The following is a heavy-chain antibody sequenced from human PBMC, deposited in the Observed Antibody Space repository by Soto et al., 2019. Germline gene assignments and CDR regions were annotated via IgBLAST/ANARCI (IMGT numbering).Heavy chain of an antibody. D-gene: IGHD3-22*01. Sequence: QVQLVQSGAEVKKPGSSVKVSCKASGGTFSSYAISWVRQAPGQGLEWMGGIISIFGTADYAQKFQGRVTITADEATNTAYMELSSLRSEDTAVYYCARRDYDSSGYYDLGYWGQGTLVTVSS. V-gene: IGHV1-69*12. CDR1: GGTFSSYA. CDR3: ARRDYDSSGYYDLGY. J-gene: IGHJ4*02. CDR2: IISIFGTA.